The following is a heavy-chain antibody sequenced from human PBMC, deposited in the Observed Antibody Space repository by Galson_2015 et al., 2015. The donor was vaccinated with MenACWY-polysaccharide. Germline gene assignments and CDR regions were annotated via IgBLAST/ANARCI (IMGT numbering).Heavy chain of an antibody. V-gene: IGHV3-48*02. CDR3: ARVLKGLVGATPDY. D-gene: IGHD1-26*01. CDR2: IRSGGTI. J-gene: IGHJ4*02. Sequence: SLRLSCAASGFTFSSYGMNWVRQAPGKGLEWVSYIRSGGTIYYADSVKGRFTISRNNVKNSLYLQMNSLRDDDTAVYYCARVLKGLVGATPDYWGQGTLVTVSS. CDR1: GFTFSSYG.